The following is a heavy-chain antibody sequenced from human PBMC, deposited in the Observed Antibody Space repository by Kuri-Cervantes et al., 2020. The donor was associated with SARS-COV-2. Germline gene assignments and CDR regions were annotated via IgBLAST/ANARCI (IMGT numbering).Heavy chain of an antibody. CDR1: GFTFSNSW. Sequence: GGCRRLSCAASGFTFSNSWMNWVRQAPGKGLEWVSSISSTSSYIYYSDSVKGRFTISRDNAKNSLYLQMNSLRAEDTAVYYCARDCSSPYKYYYYYYIDVWGKGTTVTVSS. V-gene: IGHV3-21*01. D-gene: IGHD6-13*01. J-gene: IGHJ6*03. CDR3: ARDCSSPYKYYYYYYIDV. CDR2: ISSTSSYI.